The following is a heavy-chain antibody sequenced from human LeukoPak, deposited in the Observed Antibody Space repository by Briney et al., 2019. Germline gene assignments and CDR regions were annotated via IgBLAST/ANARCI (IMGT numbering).Heavy chain of an antibody. Sequence: GGSLILCCAASGFNFSSYVMNWVRQAPGKVLEWVSYISSSSSTIYYADSVKGRFTISRDNSKNTLSLQMNSLRTEDTAVYYCAKGRSPVTTGGQPMDVWGKGTTVTVSS. V-gene: IGHV3-48*01. J-gene: IGHJ6*03. CDR1: GFNFSSYV. CDR3: AKGRSPVTTGGQPMDV. CDR2: ISSSSSTI. D-gene: IGHD4-11*01.